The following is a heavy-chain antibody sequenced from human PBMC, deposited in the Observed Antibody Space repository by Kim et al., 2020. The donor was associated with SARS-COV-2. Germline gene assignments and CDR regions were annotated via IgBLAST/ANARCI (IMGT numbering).Heavy chain of an antibody. D-gene: IGHD3-10*01. CDR2: INTDGSST. V-gene: IGHV3-74*01. CDR1: GFSFSSYW. CDR3: ARDSGRIVDY. Sequence: GGSLRLSYAASGFSFSSYWMHWVRQAPGKGLVWVSRINTDGSSTGYADSVKGRFTISKDNAKNTVYLQMSSLRADDTAVYYCARDSGRIVDYWGQGTLVTVSS. J-gene: IGHJ4*02.